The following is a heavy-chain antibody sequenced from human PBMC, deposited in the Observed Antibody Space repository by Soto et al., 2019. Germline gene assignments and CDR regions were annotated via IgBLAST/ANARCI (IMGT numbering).Heavy chain of an antibody. CDR2: ISAYNGNT. J-gene: IGHJ3*02. V-gene: IGHV1-18*01. CDR3: ATRPVIYAFDS. CDR1: GYTFTSYG. Sequence: EASVKVSCEASGYTFTSYGISWVRQAPGQGLEWMGWISAYNGNTNYAQKLQGRVTMTTDTSTSTAYTELRSLRSDDTAVYYWATRPVIYAFDSWGQGTMVTVTS. D-gene: IGHD3-16*02.